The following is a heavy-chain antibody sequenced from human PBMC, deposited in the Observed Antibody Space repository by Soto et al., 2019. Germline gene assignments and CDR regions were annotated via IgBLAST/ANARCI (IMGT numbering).Heavy chain of an antibody. J-gene: IGHJ4*02. CDR2: IFSNDDK. D-gene: IGHD3-22*01. V-gene: IGHV2-26*01. Sequence: QVTLKESGPVLVKPTETLTLTSTASGFSLSNARMGVSWIRPPPGKSLEWLAHIFSNDDKSYSTSLKTRLTISKGTAKSQVVLTMTNVDPVDTATYYCARWTSDYSLWGQGTLVTVSS. CDR3: ARWTSDYSL. CDR1: GFSLSNARMG.